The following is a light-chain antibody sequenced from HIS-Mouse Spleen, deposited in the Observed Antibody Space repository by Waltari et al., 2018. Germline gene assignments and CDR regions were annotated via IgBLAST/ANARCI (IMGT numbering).Light chain of an antibody. V-gene: IGLV2-23*01. Sequence: QSALTQPASVSGSPGQSITISCTCTSSDVGSDNLVPWYQQHPGKAPKLMIYEGSKRPSGVSNRFSGSKSGNTASLTISGLQAEDEADYYCCSYAGSSTWVFGGGTKLTVL. CDR2: EGS. CDR3: CSYAGSSTWV. CDR1: SSDVGSDNL. J-gene: IGLJ3*02.